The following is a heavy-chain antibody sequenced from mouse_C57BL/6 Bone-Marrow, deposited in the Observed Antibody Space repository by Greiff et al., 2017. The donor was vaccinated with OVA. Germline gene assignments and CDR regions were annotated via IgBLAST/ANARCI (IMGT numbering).Heavy chain of an antibody. V-gene: IGHV1-50*01. CDR3: AREGVGDYDGPFAY. D-gene: IGHD2-4*01. J-gene: IGHJ3*01. CDR1: GYTFTSYW. CDR2: IDPSDSYT. Sequence: VQLQQPGAELVKPGASVKLSCKASGYTFTSYWMQWVKQRPGQGLEWIGEIDPSDSYTNYNQKFKGKATLTVDTSSSTAYLQLSSLTSEDSAVDYCAREGVGDYDGPFAYWGQGTLVTVSA.